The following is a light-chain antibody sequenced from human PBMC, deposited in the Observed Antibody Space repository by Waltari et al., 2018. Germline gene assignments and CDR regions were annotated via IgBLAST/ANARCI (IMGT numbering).Light chain of an antibody. CDR3: QQYNNWLIT. Sequence: EIVMTQSAATLSVSPGERATLSCWASQSVSSNLAWYQQKPGQAPRLLIYGASTRATGIPARFSGSGSGTEFTLTISSLQSEDFAVYYGQQYNNWLITFGQGTRLEIK. CDR1: QSVSSN. J-gene: IGKJ5*01. CDR2: GAS. V-gene: IGKV3-15*01.